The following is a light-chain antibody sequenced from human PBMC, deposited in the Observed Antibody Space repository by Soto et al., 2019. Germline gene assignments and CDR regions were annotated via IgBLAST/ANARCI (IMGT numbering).Light chain of an antibody. CDR2: WAS. CDR3: HQYYTTPLT. Sequence: DIVMTQSPDSLRVSLGERATITCTSSLNIYFRSNTRNYLAWYHQKSGQPPKLLIYWASTREPGVHDRFSGSGSGTYFTLAIDNVQPDDVAVYYCHQYYTTPLTFGGGTRVDIK. CDR1: LNIYFRSNTRNY. J-gene: IGKJ4*01. V-gene: IGKV4-1*01.